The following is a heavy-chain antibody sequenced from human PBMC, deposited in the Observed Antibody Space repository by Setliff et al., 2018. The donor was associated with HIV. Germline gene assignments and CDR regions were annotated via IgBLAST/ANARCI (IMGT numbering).Heavy chain of an antibody. CDR1: GFTFSSYG. Sequence: GGSLRLSCAASGFTFSSYGMLWVRQAPGKGLEWVAFIRYDGGNKYYADSVKGRFTISRDNSKNTLYLQMNSLRAEDTAVYYCARDFGGYCSSTNCPGLFDPWGQGTRVTVSS. J-gene: IGHJ5*02. V-gene: IGHV3-30*02. D-gene: IGHD2-2*01. CDR3: ARDFGGYCSSTNCPGLFDP. CDR2: IRYDGGNK.